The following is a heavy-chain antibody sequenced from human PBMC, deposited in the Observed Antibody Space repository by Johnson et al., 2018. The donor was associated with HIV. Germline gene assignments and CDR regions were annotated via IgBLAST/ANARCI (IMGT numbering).Heavy chain of an antibody. D-gene: IGHD2-21*01. CDR3: ASGHMWSAF. Sequence: VLLVESGGGVVQPGRPERFFCAASGFTFSDYSIYWVRQAPGKGLEWVAYIRQDGGEKEYLDSVKGRFTISRDNAKNSLYLHMSSLRVEDTAVYYCASGHMWSAFWGQGTMVTVSS. J-gene: IGHJ3*01. CDR1: GFTFSDYS. V-gene: IGHV3-7*01. CDR2: IRQDGGEK.